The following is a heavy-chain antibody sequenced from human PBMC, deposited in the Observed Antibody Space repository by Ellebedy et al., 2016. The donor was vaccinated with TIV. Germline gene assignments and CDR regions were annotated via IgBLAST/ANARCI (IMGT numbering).Heavy chain of an antibody. CDR2: IYYSGST. CDR1: GGSISSYY. J-gene: IGHJ6*02. D-gene: IGHD3-22*01. Sequence: SQTLSLTCXVSGGSISSYYWSWIRPPSGKGLEWVGSIYYSGSTNYNPSLKSRVTFSVDTSKNQFSLKLSSVTAADTAVYYCARDTMTVWGEGWYYGMDVWGQGTTVTVSS. V-gene: IGHV4-59*01. CDR3: ARDTMTVWGEGWYYGMDV.